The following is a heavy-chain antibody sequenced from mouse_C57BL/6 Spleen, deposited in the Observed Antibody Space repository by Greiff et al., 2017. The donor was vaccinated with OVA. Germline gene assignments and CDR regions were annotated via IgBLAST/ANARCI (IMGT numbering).Heavy chain of an antibody. CDR1: GFTFNTYA. J-gene: IGHJ2*01. Sequence: EVQLVESGGGLVQPKGSLKLSCAASGFTFNTYAMHWVRQAPGKGLEWVARIRSKSSNYATYYADSVKDRFTISRDDSQSMLYLQMNNLKTEDTAMYYCVRGGSFITTVVAGDYFDYWGQGTTLTVSS. V-gene: IGHV10-3*01. CDR3: VRGGSFITTVVAGDYFDY. D-gene: IGHD1-1*01. CDR2: IRSKSSNYAT.